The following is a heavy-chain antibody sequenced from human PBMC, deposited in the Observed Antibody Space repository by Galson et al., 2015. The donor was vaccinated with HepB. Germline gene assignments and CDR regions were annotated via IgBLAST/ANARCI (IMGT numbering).Heavy chain of an antibody. CDR3: ARGGPDDFFDYGGNAEYFQH. V-gene: IGHV1-69*04. CDR2: IIPILGIA. Sequence: SVKVSCKASGYTFTSYYMHWVRQAPGQGLEWVGRIIPILGIANYAQKFQGRVTITADKSTSTAYMELSSLRSEDTAVYYCARGGPDDFFDYGGNAEYFQHWGQGTLVTVSS. D-gene: IGHD4-23*01. J-gene: IGHJ1*01. CDR1: GYTFTSYY.